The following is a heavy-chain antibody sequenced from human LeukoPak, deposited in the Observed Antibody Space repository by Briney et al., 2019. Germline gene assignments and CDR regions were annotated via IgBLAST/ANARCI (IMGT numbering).Heavy chain of an antibody. V-gene: IGHV4-39*01. D-gene: IGHD4/OR15-4a*01. CDR2: IYYSGST. J-gene: IGHJ4*02. CDR1: GGSISSSSYY. Sequence: PSETLSLTCTVSGGSISSSSYYWGWIRQPPGKGLEWIGSIYYSGSTYYNPSLKSRVTISVDTSKNQFSLKLSSVTAADTAVYYCARGPLGLIDYWGQGTLVTVSS. CDR3: ARGPLGLIDY.